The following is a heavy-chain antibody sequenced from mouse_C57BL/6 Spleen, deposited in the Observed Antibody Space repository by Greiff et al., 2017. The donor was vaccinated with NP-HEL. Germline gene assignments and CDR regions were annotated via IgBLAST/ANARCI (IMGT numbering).Heavy chain of an antibody. J-gene: IGHJ4*01. CDR1: GYAFSSSW. Sequence: VQLQQSGPELVKPGASVKISCKASGYAFSSSWMNWVKQRPGKGLEWIGRIYPGDGDTNYNGKFKGKATLTADKSSSTAYMQLSSLTSEDSAVYFCARSRYYGHYYAMDYWGQGTSVTVSS. D-gene: IGHD1-2*01. CDR3: ARSRYYGHYYAMDY. CDR2: IYPGDGDT. V-gene: IGHV1-82*01.